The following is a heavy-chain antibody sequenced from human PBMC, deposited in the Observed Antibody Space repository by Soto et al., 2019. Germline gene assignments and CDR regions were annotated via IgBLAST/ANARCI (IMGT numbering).Heavy chain of an antibody. Sequence: SDTLSLTCTVSGVSISNSSYYWGWIRRPPGKGLEWIGTIYYSGITYYNPSLKSRVTISVDTSKNQFSLKLTSVTAADTAVYYCARPGSNWGQGTLVTVSS. CDR3: ARPGSN. V-gene: IGHV4-39*01. J-gene: IGHJ4*02. CDR1: GVSISNSSYY. CDR2: IYYSGIT.